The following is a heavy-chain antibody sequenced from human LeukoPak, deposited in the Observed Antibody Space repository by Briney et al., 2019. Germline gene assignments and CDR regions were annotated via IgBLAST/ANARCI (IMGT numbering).Heavy chain of an antibody. V-gene: IGHV3-7*01. CDR1: GFTFSSYA. CDR3: ATYTNGVAGDV. D-gene: IGHD1-1*01. CDR2: IKKDGSVK. Sequence: GGSLRLSCAASGFTFSSYAMSWVRQAPGKGLEWVADIKKDGSVKDYVDSVKGRFTISRDNAKNSLYLQMDSLRAEDTAVYYCATYTNGVAGDVWGQGTTVSVSS. J-gene: IGHJ6*02.